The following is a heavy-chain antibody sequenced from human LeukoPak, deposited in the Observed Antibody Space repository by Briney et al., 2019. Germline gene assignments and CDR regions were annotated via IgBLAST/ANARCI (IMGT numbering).Heavy chain of an antibody. V-gene: IGHV1-18*01. CDR1: GDTFTNYG. CDR2: ISAYNGNT. D-gene: IGHD2-2*03. CDR3: ARFPVDVVEGDDY. J-gene: IGHJ4*02. Sequence: ASVKVSCKPSGDTFTNYGISWVRQAPGQGLEWMGWISAYNGNTNYVQKFRGRVAMTTDTSTSTVYMELSSLRSEDTAVYYCARFPVDVVEGDDYWGQGTLVTVSS.